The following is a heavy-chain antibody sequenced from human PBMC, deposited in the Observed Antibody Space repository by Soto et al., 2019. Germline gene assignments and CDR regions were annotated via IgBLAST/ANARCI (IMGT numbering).Heavy chain of an antibody. D-gene: IGHD7-27*01. CDR2: INPSGDST. CDR3: ERDAWGHDY. Sequence: ASVKVCCKIKTSGHTFPSYNVHWVRQAPGQGLEWMGIINPSGDSTTYAQKFQGRVSMTRDSSTTTVYMELSSMRSEDTAVYYCERDAWGHDYWGQGTLVTVSS. V-gene: IGHV1-46*01. J-gene: IGHJ4*02. CDR1: GHTFPSYN.